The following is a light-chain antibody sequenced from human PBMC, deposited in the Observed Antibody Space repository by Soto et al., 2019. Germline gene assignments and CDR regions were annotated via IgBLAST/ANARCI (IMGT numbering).Light chain of an antibody. CDR3: QQCYYAPPT. J-gene: IGKJ1*01. V-gene: IGKV1-39*01. Sequence: DIQMTQSPSSLSASVGDRVTITCRASQSISDYLNWYQQKPGKAPKLLIHAASSLQGGVPSRFSGSGSGTDFTLTISSLQPEDFATYYCQQCYYAPPTFGQGTKVEIK. CDR1: QSISDY. CDR2: AAS.